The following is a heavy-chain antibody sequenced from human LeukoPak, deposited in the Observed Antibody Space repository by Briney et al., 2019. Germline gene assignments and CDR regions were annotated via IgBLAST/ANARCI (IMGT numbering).Heavy chain of an antibody. J-gene: IGHJ3*02. Sequence: GGSLRLSCAASGFTFNTYTMNWVRQAPGKGLEWVSSISSGTSYIYYADSVKGRFTISRNNAKNSLYLQMNSLRAEDTAVYYCARDPTSSWETAFDIWGQGTMVTVSS. CDR3: ARDPTSSWETAFDI. D-gene: IGHD1-26*01. CDR2: ISSGTSYI. CDR1: GFTFNTYT. V-gene: IGHV3-21*01.